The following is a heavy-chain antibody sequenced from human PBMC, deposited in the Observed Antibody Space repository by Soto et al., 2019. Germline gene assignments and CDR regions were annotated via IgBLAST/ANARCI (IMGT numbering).Heavy chain of an antibody. CDR3: AREGEYYDILTGYYPDY. CDR2: ISYDGSNK. D-gene: IGHD3-9*01. CDR1: GFTFSSYA. J-gene: IGHJ4*02. Sequence: QVQLVESGGGVVQPGRSLRLSCAASGFTFSSYAMHRVRQAPGKGLEWVAVISYDGSNKYYADSVKGRFTISRDNSKNTLYLQMNSLRAEDTAVYYCAREGEYYDILTGYYPDYWGQGTLVTVSS. V-gene: IGHV3-30-3*01.